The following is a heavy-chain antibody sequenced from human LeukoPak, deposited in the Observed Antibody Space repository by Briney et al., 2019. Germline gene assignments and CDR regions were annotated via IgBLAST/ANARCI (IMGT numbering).Heavy chain of an antibody. CDR2: MNPHNGNL. CDR3: ARGGDSIRGFYGDEF. Sequence: VKVSCKASGYTFTNFEINWLRQATGQGPEWMGWMNPHNGNLGSAQKFQGTITMTADTSMRTAYMELSSLKSEDTAVYYCARGGDSIRGFYGDEFWGQGTLVTVSS. V-gene: IGHV1-8*02. J-gene: IGHJ4*02. CDR1: GYTFTNFE. D-gene: IGHD5-12*01.